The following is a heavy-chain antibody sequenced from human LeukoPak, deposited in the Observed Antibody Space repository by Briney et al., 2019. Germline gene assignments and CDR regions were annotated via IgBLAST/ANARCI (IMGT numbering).Heavy chain of an antibody. D-gene: IGHD6-13*01. CDR2: ISAYNGNT. CDR3: ARDRAGHSRSWWNY. CDR1: GYTFTNYV. J-gene: IGHJ4*02. Sequence: GASVKVSCKASGYTFTNYVISWVRQAPGQGLEWMGWISAYNGNTNYAQKLQGRVTMTTDTSTSTAYMELRSLRSEDTAVYYCARDRAGHSRSWWNYWGQGTLVTVSS. V-gene: IGHV1-18*01.